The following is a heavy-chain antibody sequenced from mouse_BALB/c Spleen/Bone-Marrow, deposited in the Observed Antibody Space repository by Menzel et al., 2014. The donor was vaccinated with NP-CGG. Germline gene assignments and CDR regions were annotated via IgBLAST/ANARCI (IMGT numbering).Heavy chain of an antibody. CDR3: ANYDYGGYFDV. V-gene: IGHV14-3*02. D-gene: IGHD2-4*01. CDR2: IDPANGNT. CDR1: GFNIKDTY. Sequence: DVHLVESGAELVKPGASVKLSCTASGFNIKDTYMHWVKQRPEQGLEWIGRIDPANGNTKYDPKFQGKATITADTSSNTAYLQLSSLTSEDTAVYYCANYDYGGYFDVWGAGTTVTVSS. J-gene: IGHJ1*01.